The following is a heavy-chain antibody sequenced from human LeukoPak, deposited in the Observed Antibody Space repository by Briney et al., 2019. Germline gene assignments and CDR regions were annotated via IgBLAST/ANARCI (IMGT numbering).Heavy chain of an antibody. J-gene: IGHJ6*03. Sequence: GGSLRLSCAASGFTFSRYWMSWVRQAPGKGLEWVANIKQDGSEKYYVDSVKGRFTISRDNAKNSLYLQMNSLRAEDTAVYYCARSDRYCSSTSCPMDYYYYYMDVWGKGTTVTVSS. V-gene: IGHV3-7*01. D-gene: IGHD2-2*01. CDR1: GFTFSRYW. CDR3: ARSDRYCSSTSCPMDYYYYYMDV. CDR2: IKQDGSEK.